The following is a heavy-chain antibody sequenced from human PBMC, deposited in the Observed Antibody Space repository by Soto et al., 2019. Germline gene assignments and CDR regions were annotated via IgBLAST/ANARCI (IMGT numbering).Heavy chain of an antibody. J-gene: IGHJ4*02. Sequence: QLQLQESGSGLVKPSQTLSLTCAVSGGSISSGGYSWSWIRQPPGKGLEWIGYIYHSGSTYYNPSLQSRVTISVDRSKTQFSLKLSSVTAADTAVYSCARAGGLGAVAVDYWCQGTLVTVSS. CDR2: IYHSGST. CDR1: GGSISSGGYS. CDR3: ARAGGLGAVAVDY. D-gene: IGHD6-19*01. V-gene: IGHV4-30-2*01.